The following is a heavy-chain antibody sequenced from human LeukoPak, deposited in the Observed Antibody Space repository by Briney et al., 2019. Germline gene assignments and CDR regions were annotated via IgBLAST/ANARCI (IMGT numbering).Heavy chain of an antibody. V-gene: IGHV4-39*01. CDR1: GGSISSYY. CDR3: ARVRSSRVRGTSGFDFDY. J-gene: IGHJ4*02. Sequence: PSETLSLTCTVSGGSISSYYWGWIRQPPGKGLEWIGSIYYSGSTYYNPSLKSRVTISVDTSKNQFSLKLSSVTAADTAVYYCARVRSSRVRGTSGFDFDYWGQGTLVTVSS. CDR2: IYYSGST. D-gene: IGHD6-13*01.